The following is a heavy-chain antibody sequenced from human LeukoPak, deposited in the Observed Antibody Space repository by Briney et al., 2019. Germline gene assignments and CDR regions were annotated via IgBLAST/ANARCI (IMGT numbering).Heavy chain of an antibody. Sequence: ASVKVSCKASGGTFSSYAISWVRQAPGQGLEWMGGIIPIFGTANYAQKFQGRVTITADKSTSTAYMELSSLRSEDTAVYYCAKDGRRDGLTGPANWFDPWGQGTPVTVSS. CDR1: GGTFSSYA. CDR2: IIPIFGTA. D-gene: IGHD5-24*01. CDR3: AKDGRRDGLTGPANWFDP. V-gene: IGHV1-69*06. J-gene: IGHJ5*02.